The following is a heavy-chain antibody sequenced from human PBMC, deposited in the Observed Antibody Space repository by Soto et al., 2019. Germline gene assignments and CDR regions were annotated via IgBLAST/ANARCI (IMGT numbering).Heavy chain of an antibody. CDR3: ARDTVAVAGKDY. D-gene: IGHD6-19*01. CDR1: GTVTSNY. CDR2: IYSAGST. V-gene: IGHV3-66*01. J-gene: IGHJ4*02. Sequence: EVQLVESGGGLVQPGGSLRLSCAASGTVTSNYMTWVRQAPGKGLEGVSVIYSAGSTYYADSVKGRFTISRDNSRNTLYLQMNGLRAEDTAVYYCARDTVAVAGKDYWGQGTLVTVSS.